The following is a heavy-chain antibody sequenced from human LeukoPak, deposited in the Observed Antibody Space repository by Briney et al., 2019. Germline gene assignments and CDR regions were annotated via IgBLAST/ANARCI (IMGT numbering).Heavy chain of an antibody. CDR2: INPNSGGT. Sequence: GASVKVSCKASGYTFTGYYMHWVRQAPGQGLEWMGWINPNSGGTNYAQKFQGRVTMTRDTSISTAYMELSRLRSDDTAVYYCARDYWGSSGWNWFIPWAEGTLVTVSS. J-gene: IGHJ5*02. CDR3: ARDYWGSSGWNWFIP. CDR1: GYTFTGYY. V-gene: IGHV1-2*02. D-gene: IGHD6-19*01.